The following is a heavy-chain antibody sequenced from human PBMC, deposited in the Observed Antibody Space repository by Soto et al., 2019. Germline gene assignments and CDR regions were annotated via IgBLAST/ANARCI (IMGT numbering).Heavy chain of an antibody. CDR2: IYYSGST. CDR1: GGSISSFY. CDR3: ARGTDWFDP. V-gene: IGHV4-59*01. Sequence: SETLSLTCTVSGGSISSFYWSWVRQPPGKGLEWVGYIYYSGSTNYNPSLKSRVTISVDTSKNQFSLKLNSVTTADTAVYYCARGTDWFDPWGQGTLVTVSS. J-gene: IGHJ5*02.